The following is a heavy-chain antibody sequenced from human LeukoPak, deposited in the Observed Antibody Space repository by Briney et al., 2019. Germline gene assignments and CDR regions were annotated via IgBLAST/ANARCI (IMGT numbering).Heavy chain of an antibody. V-gene: IGHV1-18*01. J-gene: IGHJ5*02. CDR2: VSAYNGNT. Sequence: ASVKVSCKASGYTFTSSGISWVRQAPGQGLEWMGWVSAYNGNTNYAQKLQGRVTMTTDTSTSTAYMELRSLRSDDTAVYYCARNGCSSTSCSQPDNWFDPWGQGTLVTVSS. CDR3: ARNGCSSTSCSQPDNWFDP. D-gene: IGHD2-2*01. CDR1: GYTFTSSG.